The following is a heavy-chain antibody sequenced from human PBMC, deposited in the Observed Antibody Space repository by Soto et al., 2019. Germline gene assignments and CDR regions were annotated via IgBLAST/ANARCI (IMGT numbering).Heavy chain of an antibody. V-gene: IGHV3-48*01. CDR2: ISSSSSTI. J-gene: IGHJ4*02. CDR1: GFTFSSYS. Sequence: GGSLRLSCAASGFTFSSYSMNWVRQAPGKGLEWVSYISSSSSTIYYADSVKGRFTISRDNAKNSLYLQMNSLRAEDTAVYYCARDRHDYGDYVPFDYWGQGTLVTVSS. CDR3: ARDRHDYGDYVPFDY. D-gene: IGHD4-17*01.